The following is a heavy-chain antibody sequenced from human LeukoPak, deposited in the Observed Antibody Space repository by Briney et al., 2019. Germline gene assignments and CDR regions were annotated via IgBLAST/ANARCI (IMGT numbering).Heavy chain of an antibody. J-gene: IGHJ4*02. V-gene: IGHV4-34*01. CDR3: ASLTPTINYGSGTTIDY. CDR1: GGSFSGYY. Sequence: SETLSLTCAVYGGSFSGYYWSWIRQPPGKGLEWIGEINHSGNTNYNPSLNSRVTISVDTSKNQFSLKLSSVTAADTAVYYCASLTPTINYGSGTTIDYWGQGTLVTVSS. D-gene: IGHD3-10*01. CDR2: INHSGNT.